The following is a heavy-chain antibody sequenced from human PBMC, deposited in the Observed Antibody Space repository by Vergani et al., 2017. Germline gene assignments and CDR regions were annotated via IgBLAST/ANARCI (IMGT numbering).Heavy chain of an antibody. D-gene: IGHD3-16*01. CDR2: MYHNGST. CDR3: ARDTFHFDSENYDDVFDS. Sequence: QVRLQESGPGLVKPSETLSLTCSVSGGSMSGYYWSWIRQPPGEELEWIGYMYHNGSTNYNPSLETRVTISGDTSKNQFSLKLNSVTAADTAVYYCARDTFHFDSENYDDVFDSWGQGTMVIVSS. CDR1: GGSMSGYY. V-gene: IGHV4-59*01. J-gene: IGHJ3*02.